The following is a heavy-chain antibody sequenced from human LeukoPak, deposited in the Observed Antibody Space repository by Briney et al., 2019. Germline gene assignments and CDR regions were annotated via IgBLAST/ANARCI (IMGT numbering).Heavy chain of an antibody. Sequence: GGSLRLSCAASGFTFSSYGMHWVRQAPGKGLEWVAVISYDGSKKYYADSVKGRFTISRDNSKNTLYLQMNSLRAEDTAVYYCARRSSGSPPYYFGYWGQGTLVTVSS. V-gene: IGHV3-30*03. CDR2: ISYDGSKK. CDR1: GFTFSSYG. D-gene: IGHD1-26*01. J-gene: IGHJ4*02. CDR3: ARRSSGSPPYYFGY.